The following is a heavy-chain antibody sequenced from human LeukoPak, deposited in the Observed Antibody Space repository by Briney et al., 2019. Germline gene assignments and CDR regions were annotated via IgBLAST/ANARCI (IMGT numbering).Heavy chain of an antibody. CDR3: ARQLGYCSSTSCYADKVDY. CDR2: IYYSGST. Sequence: SETLSLTCTVSGGSISSSSYYWGWIRLPPGKGLEWIGSIYYSGSTYYNPSLKSRVTISVDTSKNQFSLKLSSVTAADTAVYYCARQLGYCSSTSCYADKVDYWGQGTLVTVSS. J-gene: IGHJ4*02. V-gene: IGHV4-39*01. CDR1: GGSISSSSYY. D-gene: IGHD2-2*01.